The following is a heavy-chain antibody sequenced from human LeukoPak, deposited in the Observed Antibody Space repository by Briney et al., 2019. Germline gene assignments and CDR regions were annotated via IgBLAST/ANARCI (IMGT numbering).Heavy chain of an antibody. CDR1: GLTFSRYV. CDR3: ARSKGFGEFFDAFDI. V-gene: IGHV3-30*03. D-gene: IGHD3-10*01. CDR2: VSSEGSNK. J-gene: IGHJ3*02. Sequence: QPGRSLRLSCAASGLTFSRYVINWVRQAPGKGPEWVAVVSSEGSNKYYGDSVKGRFIISRDNSMNTLYLQMNSLRAEDTAVYYCARSKGFGEFFDAFDIWGQGTLVTVSS.